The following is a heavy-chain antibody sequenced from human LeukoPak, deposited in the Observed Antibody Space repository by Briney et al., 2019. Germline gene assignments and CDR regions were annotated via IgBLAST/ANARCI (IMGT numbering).Heavy chain of an antibody. Sequence: GGSLRLSCAASGFTFSSYGMHWVRQAPGKGLEWVAFIRYDGSNKYYADSVKGRFTISRDNSKNTLYLQMNSLRAEDTAVYYCAKDLSSLINYYDSSGYFNFDYWGQGTLVTISS. D-gene: IGHD3-22*01. J-gene: IGHJ4*02. CDR2: IRYDGSNK. CDR1: GFTFSSYG. V-gene: IGHV3-30*02. CDR3: AKDLSSLINYYDSSGYFNFDY.